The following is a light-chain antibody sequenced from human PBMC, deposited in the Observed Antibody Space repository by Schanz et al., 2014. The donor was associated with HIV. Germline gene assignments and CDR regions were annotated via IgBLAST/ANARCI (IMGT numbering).Light chain of an antibody. V-gene: IGKV3-20*01. CDR1: QSVSAGY. CDR3: QQYGGSAFT. CDR2: GAS. Sequence: EIVVTQAPGTLSLSPGERATLSCRASQSVSAGYLAWYQQKPGQAPRLLIYGASTRATGIPDRFSGSGSGTDFTLTISRLEPEDVAVYYCQQYGGSAFTFGPGTKVDIK. J-gene: IGKJ3*01.